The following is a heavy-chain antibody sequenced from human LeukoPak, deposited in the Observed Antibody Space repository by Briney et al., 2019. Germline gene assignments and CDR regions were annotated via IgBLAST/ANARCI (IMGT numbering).Heavy chain of an antibody. CDR2: MNPNSGNT. CDR3: ARVKHSSSWYFGTDHYYGMDV. CDR1: GYTFTSYD. V-gene: IGHV1-8*01. D-gene: IGHD6-13*01. J-gene: IGHJ6*02. Sequence: ASVKVSCKASGYTFTSYDINWVRQATGQGLEWMGWMNPNSGNTGYAQKFQGRVTMTRNTSISTAYMELSSLRSEDTAVYYCARVKHSSSWYFGTDHYYGMDVWGQGTTVTASS.